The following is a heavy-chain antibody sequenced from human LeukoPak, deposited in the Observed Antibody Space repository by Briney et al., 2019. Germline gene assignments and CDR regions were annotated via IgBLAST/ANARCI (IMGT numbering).Heavy chain of an antibody. CDR1: GFTVSSNY. V-gene: IGHV3-53*01. Sequence: PGGSLRLSCAASGFTVSSNYMSWVRQAPGKGLEWVSVIYSGGSTYYADSVKGRFTISRDNSKNTLYLQMNSLRAEDTAVYYCARDGDDIFVHHEYFQHWGQGTLVTVSS. CDR3: ARDGDDIFVHHEYFQH. D-gene: IGHD3-9*01. J-gene: IGHJ1*01. CDR2: IYSGGST.